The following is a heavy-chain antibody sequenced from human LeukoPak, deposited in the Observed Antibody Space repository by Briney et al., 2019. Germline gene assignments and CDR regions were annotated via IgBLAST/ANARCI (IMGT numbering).Heavy chain of an antibody. D-gene: IGHD3-3*01. J-gene: IGHJ6*02. CDR3: ARGLSFWSGYFGRDGMDV. CDR2: INHSGST. V-gene: IGHV4-34*01. CDR1: GFTVSSKY. Sequence: NTGGSLRLSCAASGFTVSSKYMTWVRQPPGKGLEWIGEINHSGSTNYNPSLKSRVTISVDTSKNQFSLKLSSVTAADTAVYYCARGLSFWSGYFGRDGMDVWGQGTTVTVSS.